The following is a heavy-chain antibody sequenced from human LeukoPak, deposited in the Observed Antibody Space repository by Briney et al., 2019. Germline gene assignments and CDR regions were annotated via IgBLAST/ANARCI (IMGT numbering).Heavy chain of an antibody. V-gene: IGHV1-69*13. J-gene: IGHJ4*02. CDR1: GGTFSSYA. D-gene: IGHD2-2*01. Sequence: ASVKVSCKASGGTFSSYAISWVRQAPGQGLEWMGGIIPIFGTANYAQKFQGRVTITADESTSTAYMELSSLRSEDTAVYYCARGHIVVVPAAMAPQFDYWGQGTLVTVSS. CDR3: ARGHIVVVPAAMAPQFDY. CDR2: IIPIFGTA.